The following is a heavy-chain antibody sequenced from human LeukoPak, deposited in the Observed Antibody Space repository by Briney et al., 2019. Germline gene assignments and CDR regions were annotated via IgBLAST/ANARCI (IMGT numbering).Heavy chain of an antibody. D-gene: IGHD6-6*01. CDR2: INPNSGGT. J-gene: IGHJ4*02. CDR1: GYTFPGYY. V-gene: IGHV1-2*02. CDR3: AREHSSSSGKVFDY. Sequence: ASVKVSCKASGYTFPGYYMHWVRQAPGQGLEWMGWINPNSGGTNYTQKFQGRVTMTRDTSISTAYMELSRLRSDDTAVYYCAREHSSSSGKVFDYWGQGTLVTVSS.